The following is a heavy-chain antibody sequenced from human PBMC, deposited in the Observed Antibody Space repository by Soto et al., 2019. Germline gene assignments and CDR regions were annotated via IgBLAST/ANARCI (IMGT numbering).Heavy chain of an antibody. D-gene: IGHD5-12*01. CDR2: IYSVGST. CDR3: ARGFKWLDY. Sequence: GGSLRLSCAASGFTVSSYYMTWVRQAPGKGLEWVSIIYSVGSTYYADSLKGRFTISRDNSKNTLHLQMNSLRVEDTAVYYCARGFKWLDYWGQGTLVTVSS. CDR1: GFTVSSYY. J-gene: IGHJ4*02. V-gene: IGHV3-53*01.